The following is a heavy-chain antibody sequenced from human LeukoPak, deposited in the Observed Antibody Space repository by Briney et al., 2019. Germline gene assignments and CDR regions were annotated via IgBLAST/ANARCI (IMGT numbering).Heavy chain of an antibody. V-gene: IGHV4-39*01. CDR3: ARRTYSASYWKHFDY. Sequence: PSETLSLTCTVSGGSISSSSDYWGWIRQAPVKGLEWIGSIYYSEYTYYNSSLKSRVTISVDTSKNQFSLKLNSVTAADTAVYFCARRTYSASYWKHFDYWGQGTLVTVSS. D-gene: IGHD1-26*01. CDR2: IYYSEYT. CDR1: GGSISSSSDY. J-gene: IGHJ4*02.